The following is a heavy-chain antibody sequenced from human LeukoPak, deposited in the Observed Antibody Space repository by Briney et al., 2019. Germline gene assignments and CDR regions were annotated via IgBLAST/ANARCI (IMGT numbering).Heavy chain of an antibody. CDR1: GGSISSSSYY. V-gene: IGHV4-39*07. J-gene: IGHJ2*01. CDR3: ARVYYGRTYDYWYFDL. D-gene: IGHD3-10*01. CDR2: IYYSGST. Sequence: SETLSLTCTVSGGSISSSSYYWGWIRQPPGKGLEWIGSIYYSGSTYYNPSLKSRVTISVDTSKNQFSLKLSSVTAADTAVYFCARVYYGRTYDYWYFDLWGRGTLVTVSS.